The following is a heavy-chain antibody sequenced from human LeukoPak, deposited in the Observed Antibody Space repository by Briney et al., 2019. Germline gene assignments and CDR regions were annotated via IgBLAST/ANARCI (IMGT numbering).Heavy chain of an antibody. J-gene: IGHJ6*02. CDR3: ARDQGYYDGYYGMDV. D-gene: IGHD3-22*01. V-gene: IGHV3-66*01. Sequence: GGSLRLSCAASGFTVSSNYMSWVRQAPGKGLEWVSVIYSGGSTYYADSVKGRFTISRDNSKNTLYLQMNSLRAEDTAVYYCARDQGYYDGYYGMDVWGQGTTVTVSS. CDR2: IYSGGST. CDR1: GFTVSSNY.